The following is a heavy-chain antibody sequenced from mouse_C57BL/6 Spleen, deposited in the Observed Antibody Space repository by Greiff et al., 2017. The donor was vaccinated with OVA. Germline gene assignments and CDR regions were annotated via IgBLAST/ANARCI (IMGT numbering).Heavy chain of an antibody. CDR2: IDPETGGT. D-gene: IGHD2-4*01. CDR1: GYTFTDYE. V-gene: IGHV1-15*01. CDR3: TRSSTMITRYFDY. J-gene: IGHJ2*01. Sequence: VQLQQSGAELVRPGASVTLSCKASGYTFTDYEMHWVKQTPVHGLEWIGAIDPETGGTAYNQKFKGKAILTADKSSSTAYMELRSLTSEDSAVYYCTRSSTMITRYFDYWGQGTTLTVSS.